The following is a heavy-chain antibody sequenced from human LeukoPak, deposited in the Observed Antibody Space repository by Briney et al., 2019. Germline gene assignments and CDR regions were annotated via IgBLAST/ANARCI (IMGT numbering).Heavy chain of an antibody. Sequence: ASVKVSCKASGYTFTSYDIDWVRQATGQGLEWMGWMNPNSGNTGYAQKFQGRVTMTRNTSISTAYMELSSLRSEDTAVYYCVRGLYGFWSGYYYWFDPWGQGTLVTVSS. J-gene: IGHJ5*02. D-gene: IGHD3-3*01. V-gene: IGHV1-8*01. CDR1: GYTFTSYD. CDR2: MNPNSGNT. CDR3: VRGLYGFWSGYYYWFDP.